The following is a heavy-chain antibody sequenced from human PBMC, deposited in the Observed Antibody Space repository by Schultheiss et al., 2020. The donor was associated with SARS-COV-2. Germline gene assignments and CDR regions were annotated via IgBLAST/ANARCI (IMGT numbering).Heavy chain of an antibody. CDR3: ARRGWSYGMDV. CDR2: IYWDDDK. D-gene: IGHD6-19*01. CDR1: GFSLTTRGVA. V-gene: IGHV2-5*02. J-gene: IGHJ6*02. Sequence: SGPTLVKPTQTLTLTCTFSGFSLTTRGVAVGWIRQPPGKALEWLALIYWDDDKRYSPSLKSRLTITKDTSKNQVVLTMTNMDPVDTATYYCARRGWSYGMDVWGQGTTVTVSS.